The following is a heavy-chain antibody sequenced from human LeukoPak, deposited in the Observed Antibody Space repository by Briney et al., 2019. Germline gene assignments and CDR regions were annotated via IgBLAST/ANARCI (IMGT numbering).Heavy chain of an antibody. V-gene: IGHV4-34*01. CDR1: GGSFSGYY. CDR3: ARVSRNYDILTAPWSGAFDI. CDR2: INHSGST. Sequence: PSETLSLTCAVYGGSFSGYYWSWIRQPPGKGLEWIGEINHSGSTNYNPSLKSRVTISVDTSKNQFSLKLSSVTAADTAVYYCARVSRNYDILTAPWSGAFDIWGQGTMVTVSS. J-gene: IGHJ3*02. D-gene: IGHD3-9*01.